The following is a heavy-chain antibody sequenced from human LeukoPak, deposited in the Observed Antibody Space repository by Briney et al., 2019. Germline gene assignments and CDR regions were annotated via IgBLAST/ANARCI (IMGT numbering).Heavy chain of an antibody. V-gene: IGHV4-61*02. D-gene: IGHD5-24*01. Sequence: SETLSLTCTVSGDSITTGNYYWSWVRQPAGKGLEWIGRVYTSGATNSNPSLKNRVSISIDPSKNQFSLDLDSVTAADTAVYFCTRAKSWLPFDYWGQGTLVTVSS. J-gene: IGHJ4*02. CDR2: VYTSGAT. CDR1: GDSITTGNYY. CDR3: TRAKSWLPFDY.